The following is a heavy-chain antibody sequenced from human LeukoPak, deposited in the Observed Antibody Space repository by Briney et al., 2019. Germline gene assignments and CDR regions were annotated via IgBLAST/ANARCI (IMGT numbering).Heavy chain of an antibody. Sequence: GGSLRLSCAASGFTVSSNYMSWVRQAPGKGLEWVSVIYSGGSTYYADSVKGRFTISRDNSKNTLYLQMNSLRAEDTAVYYCARCRENDFWSGSPVDHWGQGTLVTVSS. CDR1: GFTVSSNY. V-gene: IGHV3-66*01. CDR2: IYSGGST. D-gene: IGHD3-3*01. CDR3: ARCRENDFWSGSPVDH. J-gene: IGHJ4*02.